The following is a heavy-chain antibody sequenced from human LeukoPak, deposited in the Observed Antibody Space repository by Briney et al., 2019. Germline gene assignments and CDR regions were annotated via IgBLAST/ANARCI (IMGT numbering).Heavy chain of an antibody. CDR1: GGSFSGYY. V-gene: IGHV4-34*01. CDR3: ARASVLLSADY. Sequence: SETLSLTCAVYGGSFSGYYWSWIRQPPGKGLEWIGEINHSGSTNYNPSLKSRVTISVDTSKNQFSLKLSSVTAADTAVYYCARASVLLSADYWGQGTLVTVSS. D-gene: IGHD3-16*01. CDR2: INHSGST. J-gene: IGHJ4*02.